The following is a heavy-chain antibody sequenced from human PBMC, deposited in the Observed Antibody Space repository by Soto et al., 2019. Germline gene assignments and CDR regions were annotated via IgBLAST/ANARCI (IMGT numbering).Heavy chain of an antibody. CDR1: GDPFTGYY. Sequence: ASVKVSCKASGDPFTGYYMHWVRQAPGQGLEWMGWINPNSGGTNYAQKFQGRVTMTTDTSTSTVDMERRSMRSDDTAVYYCARDGRGGNAVRFVGGIAIFDYWGQGTLVTVSS. CDR2: INPNSGGT. D-gene: IGHD2-21*01. CDR3: ARDGRGGNAVRFVGGIAIFDY. J-gene: IGHJ4*02. V-gene: IGHV1-2*02.